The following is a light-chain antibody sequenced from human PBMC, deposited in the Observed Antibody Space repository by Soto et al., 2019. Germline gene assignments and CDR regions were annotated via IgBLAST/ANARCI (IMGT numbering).Light chain of an antibody. J-gene: IGKJ5*01. CDR1: QSVKSN. CDR3: QQRSNWPIT. CDR2: GAS. V-gene: IGKV3-15*01. Sequence: ETMITQSPATLSVSPGGRATLSCRASQSVKSNLAWYQQKPGQAPRLLIHGASTRATGIPARFSGSGSGTDFTLTISSLEPEDFAVYYCQQRSNWPITFGQGTRLEIK.